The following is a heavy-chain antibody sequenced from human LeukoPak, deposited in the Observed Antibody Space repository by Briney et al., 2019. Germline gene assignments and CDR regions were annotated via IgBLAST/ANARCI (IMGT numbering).Heavy chain of an antibody. J-gene: IGHJ5*02. CDR2: ISSSSSYI. V-gene: IGHV3-21*01. D-gene: IGHD6-19*01. CDR1: GFTFSSYS. Sequence: AGGSLRLSCAASGFTFSSYSMNWVRQAPGKGLEWVSSISSSSSYIYYADSVKGRFTISRDNAKNSLYLQMNSLRAEDTAVYYCAREGTVAYQGTHWFDPWGQGTLVTVSS. CDR3: AREGTVAYQGTHWFDP.